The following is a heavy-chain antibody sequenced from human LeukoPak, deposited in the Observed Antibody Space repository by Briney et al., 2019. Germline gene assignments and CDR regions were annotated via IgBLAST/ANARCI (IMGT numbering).Heavy chain of an antibody. V-gene: IGHV3-74*01. Sequence: GGSLRLSCAASGNYWVHWVRQAPGKGLVWVSHINSDGSWTSYADSVKGRFTISKDNAKNTVYLQMNSLRAEDTAVYYCARDRTVAGFDYWGQGTLVTVSS. CDR3: ARDRTVAGFDY. D-gene: IGHD6-19*01. CDR2: INSDGSWT. CDR1: GNYW. J-gene: IGHJ4*02.